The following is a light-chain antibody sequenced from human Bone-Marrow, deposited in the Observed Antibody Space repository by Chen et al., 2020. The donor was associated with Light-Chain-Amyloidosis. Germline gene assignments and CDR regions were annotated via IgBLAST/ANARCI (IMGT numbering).Light chain of an antibody. Sequence: SYVLTQPSSVSVAPGQTATIACGGNNIGSTSVHWYQHKPGQAPLLVVYDDSDRPSGIPERLSCSNSGNTATLTISRVEAGDEADYYCQVWDRSSDRPVFGGGTKLTVL. CDR3: QVWDRSSDRPV. CDR1: NIGSTS. CDR2: DDS. V-gene: IGLV3-21*02. J-gene: IGLJ3*02.